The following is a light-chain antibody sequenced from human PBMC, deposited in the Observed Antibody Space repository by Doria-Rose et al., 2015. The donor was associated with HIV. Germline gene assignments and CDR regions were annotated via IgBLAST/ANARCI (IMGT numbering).Light chain of an antibody. CDR3: RQYYDTPS. CDR2: WAS. J-gene: IGKJ3*01. CDR1: QSLLYTSKNY. Sequence: DIRMTQSPESLGMSLCERATLNCKSNQSLLYTSKNYLAWYQQKPGQPPKLLIYWASTRQSGVPARFSGSGSGTDFTLTISSLEAEDVAVYYCRQYYDTPSFGPGTTVDIK. V-gene: IGKV4-1*01.